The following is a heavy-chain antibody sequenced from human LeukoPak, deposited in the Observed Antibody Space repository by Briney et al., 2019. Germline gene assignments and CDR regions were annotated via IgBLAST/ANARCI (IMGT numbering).Heavy chain of an antibody. CDR1: GGSISSGGYY. V-gene: IGHV4-31*03. D-gene: IGHD4-23*01. J-gene: IGHJ4*02. CDR2: IYYSGST. Sequence: SQTLSLTCTVSGGSISSGGYYGSWIRQHPEKGLEWIGYIYYSGSTYYNPSLKSRVTISVDTSKNQFSLKLSSVTAADTAVYYCARADYGGNSGYFDYWGQGTLVTVSS. CDR3: ARADYGGNSGYFDY.